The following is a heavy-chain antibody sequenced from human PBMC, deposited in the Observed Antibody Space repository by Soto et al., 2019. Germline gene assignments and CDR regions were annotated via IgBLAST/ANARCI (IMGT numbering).Heavy chain of an antibody. CDR1: GGSISSGDYY. J-gene: IGHJ4*02. V-gene: IGHV4-30-4*01. CDR3: ASSDIVLMVYTQ. Sequence: SETLSLTCTVSGGSISSGDYYWSWIRQPPGKGLEWIGHIYYSGSTYYNPSLKSRVTISVDTSKNQFSLKLSSVAAADTAVYYCASSDIVLMVYTQWGQGTLVTVSS. D-gene: IGHD2-8*01. CDR2: IYYSGST.